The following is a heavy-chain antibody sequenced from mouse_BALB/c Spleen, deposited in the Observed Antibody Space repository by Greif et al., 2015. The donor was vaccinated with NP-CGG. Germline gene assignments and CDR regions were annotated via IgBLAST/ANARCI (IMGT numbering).Heavy chain of an antibody. CDR1: GFTFSSFG. J-gene: IGHJ4*01. V-gene: IGHV5-17*02. CDR2: ISSGSSTI. D-gene: IGHD1-2*01. CDR3: ARNYGYLYAMDY. Sequence: DVQLVESGGGLVQPGGSRKLSCAASGFTFSSFGMHWVRQAPEKGLEWVAYISSGSSTIYYADTVKGRFTISRDNPKNTLFLQMTSLRSEDTAMYYCARNYGYLYAMDYWGQGTSVTVSS.